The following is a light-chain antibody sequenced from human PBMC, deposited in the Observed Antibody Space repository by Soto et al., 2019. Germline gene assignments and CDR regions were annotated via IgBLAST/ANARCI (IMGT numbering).Light chain of an antibody. CDR3: AAWDDTLSVWV. CDR2: EVS. V-gene: IGLV2-14*01. J-gene: IGLJ3*02. CDR1: SRDFSDHNH. Sequence: QSALTQPASVSGSPGQSITISCTGTSRDFSDHNHVPWYQHHPGKAPKLIIYEVSNRPSGVSNRFSGSKSGNTASLTISGLQAEDEADYYCAAWDDTLSVWVFGGGTKLTVL.